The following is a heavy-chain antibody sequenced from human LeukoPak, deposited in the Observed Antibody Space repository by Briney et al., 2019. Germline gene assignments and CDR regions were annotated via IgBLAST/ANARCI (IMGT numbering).Heavy chain of an antibody. J-gene: IGHJ6*02. CDR2: INPNSCGT. Sequence: ASVKVSCKASGYAFTGYSMHGVRQAPGQGLEWMGWINPNSCGTNYAQKFQGRVTMTRDMSISTAYMELSRLTSDDTAVYYCARWFTITSGDYDILTSSYHRGMDVWGQGTTVTVSS. D-gene: IGHD3-9*01. V-gene: IGHV1-2*02. CDR3: ARWFTITSGDYDILTSSYHRGMDV. CDR1: GYAFTGYS.